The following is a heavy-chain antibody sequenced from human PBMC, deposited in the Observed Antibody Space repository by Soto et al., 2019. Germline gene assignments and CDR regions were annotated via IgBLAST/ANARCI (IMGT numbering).Heavy chain of an antibody. CDR2: ISGNGSTI. CDR3: VKDAVELVGGSGFGMDV. D-gene: IGHD3-10*01. CDR1: GLTFSRYE. V-gene: IGHV3-48*03. J-gene: IGHJ6*02. Sequence: GGSLRLSCAASGLTFSRYEMNWVRQAPGKGLQWLSYISGNGSTIHYADSVKGRFTVSRDNAQKQLYLQMNSLRAEDTALYYCVKDAVELVGGSGFGMDVWGQGTTVTVSS.